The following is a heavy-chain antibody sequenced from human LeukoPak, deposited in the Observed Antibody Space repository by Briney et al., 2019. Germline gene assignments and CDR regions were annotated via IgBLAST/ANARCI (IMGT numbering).Heavy chain of an antibody. J-gene: IGHJ4*02. Sequence: SSETLSLTCTVSGGSISSGGYYWSWIRQHPGKGLEWIGYIYYSGSTYYNPSLKSRVTISVDTSKNQFSLKLSSVTAADTAVYYCAREEITIFGVVFDYWGQGTLVTVSS. CDR3: AREEITIFGVVFDY. CDR1: GGSISSGGYY. V-gene: IGHV4-31*03. D-gene: IGHD3-3*01. CDR2: IYYSGST.